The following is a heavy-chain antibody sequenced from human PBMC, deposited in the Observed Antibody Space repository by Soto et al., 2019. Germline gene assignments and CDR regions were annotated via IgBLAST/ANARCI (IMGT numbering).Heavy chain of an antibody. CDR3: AKAHPTYYYDSSNYLDY. D-gene: IGHD3-22*01. Sequence: PGGSLRLSCVASGFTFSTYGLHWVRQAPGEGLEWVAVISYDGSNKYFADSVKGRFTISRDNSKNTLYLQMNSLRAEDTAVYYCAKAHPTYYYDSSNYLDYWGQGTLVTVSS. CDR1: GFTFSTYG. V-gene: IGHV3-30*18. J-gene: IGHJ4*02. CDR2: ISYDGSNK.